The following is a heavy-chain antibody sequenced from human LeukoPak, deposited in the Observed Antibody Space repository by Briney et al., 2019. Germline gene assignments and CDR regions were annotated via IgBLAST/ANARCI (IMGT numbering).Heavy chain of an antibody. Sequence: SETLSLTCAVYGGSFSGYYWSWIRQPPGKGLEWIGEINHSGSTNYNPSLKSRVTISVDTSKNQFSLKLSSVTAADTAVYYCARGPSTIFGVVISLGHYFDYWGQGTLVTVSS. CDR1: GGSFSGYY. V-gene: IGHV4-34*01. CDR3: ARGPSTIFGVVISLGHYFDY. D-gene: IGHD3-3*01. J-gene: IGHJ4*02. CDR2: INHSGST.